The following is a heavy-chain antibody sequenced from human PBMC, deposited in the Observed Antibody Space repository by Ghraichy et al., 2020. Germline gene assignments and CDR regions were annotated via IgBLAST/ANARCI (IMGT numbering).Heavy chain of an antibody. Sequence: GGSLRLSCAASGFTFSIYSMNWVRQAPGKGLEWVSFISSGSTYMFYADSGKGRFTISRDNANNSLYLQMNSLTAEDTGEYFCARGYGSGIYGSEYFQAWGQGTLVTVSS. CDR3: ARGYGSGIYGSEYFQA. D-gene: IGHD6-19*01. J-gene: IGHJ1*01. CDR2: ISSGSTYM. CDR1: GFTFSIYS. V-gene: IGHV3-21*01.